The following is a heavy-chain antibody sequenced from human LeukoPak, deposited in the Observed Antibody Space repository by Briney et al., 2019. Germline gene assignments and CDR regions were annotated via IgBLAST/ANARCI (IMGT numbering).Heavy chain of an antibody. V-gene: IGHV4-59*01. Sequence: SETLSLTCTVSGGSISGYHWTWIRQPPGKGLEWIGFMFYSGDTNYNPSLKSRVTISVDMSKNRFSLKLSSVTAADTAVYYCARLNWGGSGWSIFDYWGQGTLVTVSS. CDR1: GGSISGYH. CDR3: ARLNWGGSGWSIFDY. D-gene: IGHD6-19*01. J-gene: IGHJ4*02. CDR2: MFYSGDT.